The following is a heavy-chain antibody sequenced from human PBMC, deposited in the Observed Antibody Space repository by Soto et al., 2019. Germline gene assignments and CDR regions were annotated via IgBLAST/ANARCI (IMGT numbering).Heavy chain of an antibody. CDR3: ARRYGSSFDY. CDR1: GGSISSYY. CDR2: IYYSGST. V-gene: IGHV4-59*08. D-gene: IGHD6-13*01. J-gene: IGHJ4*02. Sequence: SETLSLTCTVSGGSISSYYWSWIRQPPGKGLEWIGYIYYSGSTNYSPSLKSRVTISVDTSKNQFSLKLSSVTATDTAVYYCARRYGSSFDYWGQGTLVTVSS.